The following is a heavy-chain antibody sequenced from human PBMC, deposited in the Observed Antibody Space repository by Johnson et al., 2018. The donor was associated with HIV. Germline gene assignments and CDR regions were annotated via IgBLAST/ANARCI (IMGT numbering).Heavy chain of an antibody. CDR2: IHYDGSNK. D-gene: IGHD5-12*01. Sequence: QVQVLESGGGVVQPGGSLRLTCAASGFTFSMSAMHWVRQAPGKGLEWVTFIHYDGSNKYYADSVKGRFTISRDNAKNTLHLQMNNVRAEVTAIYYSARSDSGYDAFDIWGQGTMVSVSS. J-gene: IGHJ3*02. CDR3: ARSDSGYDAFDI. CDR1: GFTFSMSA. V-gene: IGHV3-30*02.